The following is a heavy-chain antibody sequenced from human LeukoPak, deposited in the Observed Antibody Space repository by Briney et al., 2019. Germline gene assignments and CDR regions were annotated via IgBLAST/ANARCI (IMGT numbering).Heavy chain of an antibody. CDR1: GYMFTSYG. Sequence: GASVTVSCKASGYMFTSYGISWVRQAPGQGLEWMGWISAYNGNTNYTQKLQGRVTMTTDTSTSTAYMELRSLRSDDTAVFYCARVGTTVLTPGSPPHDYWGQGTLVTVSS. CDR2: ISAYNGNT. V-gene: IGHV1-18*01. CDR3: ARVGTTVLTPGSPPHDY. J-gene: IGHJ4*02. D-gene: IGHD4-23*01.